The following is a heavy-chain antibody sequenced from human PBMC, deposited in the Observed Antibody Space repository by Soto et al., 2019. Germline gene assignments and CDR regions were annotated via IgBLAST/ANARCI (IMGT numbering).Heavy chain of an antibody. Sequence: SETLSLTCAVSGGSISSSNWWGWVRRPPGKGLEWIGEIYHSGSTNYNPSLKSRVTISVDKSKNQFSLKLSSVTAADTAVYYCAGNANDSSGYYEYWGQGNLVTVS. CDR3: AGNANDSSGYYEY. CDR1: GGSISSSNW. J-gene: IGHJ4*02. CDR2: IYHSGST. V-gene: IGHV4-4*02. D-gene: IGHD3-22*01.